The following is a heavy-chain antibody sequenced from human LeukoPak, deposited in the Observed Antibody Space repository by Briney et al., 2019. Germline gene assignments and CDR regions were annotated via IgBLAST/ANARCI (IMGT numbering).Heavy chain of an antibody. CDR3: ARVPYRSGWYSDH. CDR1: GGSFSSYY. Sequence: PSDTLSLTCTVSGGSFSSYYWSWIRQPPGKGLEWIGFIHYSGSINYNPSLKSRVTISADTSKNQFSLKLSAVTAADTAVYFCARVPYRSGWYSDHWGQGTLVTVSS. D-gene: IGHD6-19*01. CDR2: IHYSGSI. V-gene: IGHV4-59*07. J-gene: IGHJ4*02.